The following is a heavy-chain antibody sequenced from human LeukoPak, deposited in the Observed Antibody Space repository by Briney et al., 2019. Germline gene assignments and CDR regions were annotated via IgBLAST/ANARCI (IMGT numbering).Heavy chain of an antibody. V-gene: IGHV3-64D*06. J-gene: IGHJ6*04. Sequence: PGGALRLCCSASGFTFRSYVMHWVRQAPGKGLEYVSAISSNGGSTYYADSVKGRFTISRDNSKNTLYLQVSSLRAEDTAMYYCVKYGYYFYGMDVWGKGTTVTVSS. D-gene: IGHD4-17*01. CDR2: ISSNGGST. CDR3: VKYGYYFYGMDV. CDR1: GFTFRSYV.